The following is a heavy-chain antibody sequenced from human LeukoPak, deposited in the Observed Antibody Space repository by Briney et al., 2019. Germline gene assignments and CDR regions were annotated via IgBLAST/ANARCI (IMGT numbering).Heavy chain of an antibody. CDR2: ISYDGSNK. CDR1: GFTFSSYA. V-gene: IGHV3-30-3*01. J-gene: IGHJ1*01. D-gene: IGHD2-21*02. Sequence: GRSLRLSCAASGFTFSSYAMHWVRQAPGKGLEWVAVISYDGSNKYYADSVKGRFTISRDYSKNTLFLQTNSLKAEDTALYYCAKDGLYGDFPGIWGQGTLVIVSS. CDR3: AKDGLYGDFPGI.